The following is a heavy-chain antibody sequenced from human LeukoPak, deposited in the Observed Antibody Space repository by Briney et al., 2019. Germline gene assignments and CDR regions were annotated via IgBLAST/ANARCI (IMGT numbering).Heavy chain of an antibody. D-gene: IGHD3-22*01. CDR1: GGTFSSYA. CDR2: IIPILGIA. Sequence: ASVKVSCKASGGTFSSYAISWVRQAPGQGLEWMGRIIPILGIANYAQKFQGRVTITADKSSSTAYMELSSLRSEDTAVYYCARDTITMRVVGGLDYWGQGTLVTVSS. V-gene: IGHV1-69*04. J-gene: IGHJ4*02. CDR3: ARDTITMRVVGGLDY.